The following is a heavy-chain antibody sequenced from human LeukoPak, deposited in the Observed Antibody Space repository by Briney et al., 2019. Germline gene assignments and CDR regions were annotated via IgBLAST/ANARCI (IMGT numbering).Heavy chain of an antibody. V-gene: IGHV3-23*01. CDR2: ISGSGGST. J-gene: IGHJ6*02. CDR1: GFTFSSYA. Sequence: PGGSLRLSCAASGFTFSSYAMSWVRQAPGKGLEWVPAISGSGGSTYYADSVKGRFTISRDNSKNTLYLQMNSLRAEDTAVYYCAKGTEVRGVTLYYYYYGMDVWGQGTTVTVSS. CDR3: AKGTEVRGVTLYYYYYGMDV. D-gene: IGHD3-10*01.